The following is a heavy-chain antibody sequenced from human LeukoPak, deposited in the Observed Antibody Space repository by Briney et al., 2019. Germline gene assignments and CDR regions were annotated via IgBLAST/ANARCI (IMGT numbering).Heavy chain of an antibody. V-gene: IGHV3-23*01. CDR3: AKDRGKSGAFDI. CDR2: ISGSGGST. Sequence: QTGGSLRLSCAASGFTFSGYAMSWVRQAPGKGLEWVSAISGSGGSTYYADSVKGRFTISRDNSKNTLYLQMNSLRAGDTAVYYCAKDRGKSGAFDIWGQGTMVTVSS. CDR1: GFTFSGYA. J-gene: IGHJ3*02. D-gene: IGHD1-26*01.